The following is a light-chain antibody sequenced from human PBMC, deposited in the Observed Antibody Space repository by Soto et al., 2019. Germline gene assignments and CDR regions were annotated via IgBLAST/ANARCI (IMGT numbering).Light chain of an antibody. CDR2: AAS. CDR3: QQSYSTPPWT. V-gene: IGKV1-39*01. J-gene: IGKJ1*01. Sequence: DFQMTQSPSSLSASVGDRVTITCRASQSISSYLNWYQQKPGKAPKLLIYAASSLQSGVPSRFSGSGSGTDFTITISSLQPEDFATYYCQQSYSTPPWTFGQGTKVEIK. CDR1: QSISSY.